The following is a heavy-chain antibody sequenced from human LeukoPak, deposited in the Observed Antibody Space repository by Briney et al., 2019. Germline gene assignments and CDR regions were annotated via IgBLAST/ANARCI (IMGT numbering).Heavy chain of an antibody. CDR2: IYYSGST. Sequence: SETLSPTCTVSGGSISSYYWSWIRQPPGKGLEWVGCIYYSGSTNYNPSLKSRVTISVDTSKNQFSLKLSSVTAADTAVYYCARGFDYGDYGGWFDPWGQGTLVTVSS. CDR1: GGSISSYY. CDR3: ARGFDYGDYGGWFDP. V-gene: IGHV4-59*01. D-gene: IGHD4-17*01. J-gene: IGHJ5*02.